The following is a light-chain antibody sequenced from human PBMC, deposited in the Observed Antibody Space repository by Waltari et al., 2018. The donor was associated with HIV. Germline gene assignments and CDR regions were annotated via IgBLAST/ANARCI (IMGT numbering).Light chain of an antibody. Sequence: EIVLAQSPGTLSLSPGERATLSCRASQSISSSLAWYQQKPGRAPRLLIYDASNRATGIPARFSGSGSGTDFTLTISSLEPEDFAVYYCQQYGTSLLTFGGGTKVEIK. J-gene: IGKJ4*01. V-gene: IGKV3-11*01. CDR3: QQYGTSLLT. CDR1: QSISSS. CDR2: DAS.